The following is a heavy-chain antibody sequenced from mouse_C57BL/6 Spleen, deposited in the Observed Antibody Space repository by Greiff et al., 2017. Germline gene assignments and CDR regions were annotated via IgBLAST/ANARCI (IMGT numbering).Heavy chain of an antibody. CDR3: TRYYDYGYFDY. CDR2: IDPETGGT. V-gene: IGHV1-15*01. CDR1: GYTFTDYE. J-gene: IGHJ2*01. D-gene: IGHD2-4*01. Sequence: QVQLQQSGAELVRPGASVTLSCKASGYTFTDYEMHWVKQTPVHGLEWIGAIDPETGGTAYNQKFKGKAILTADKSSSTAYMELRSLTSEDSAVYYCTRYYDYGYFDYWGQGTTLTVSS.